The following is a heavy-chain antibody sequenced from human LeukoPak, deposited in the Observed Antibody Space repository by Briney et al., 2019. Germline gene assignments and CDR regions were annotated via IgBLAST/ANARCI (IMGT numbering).Heavy chain of an antibody. Sequence: HPGGSLRLSCTASGFTFDDYAMHRVRQAPGKGLESVSGISWNSASIEYADSVKGRLTISRDNAKNSLYLQMNSLRAEDTALYYCAKDYDYVWGSYRSSFDFWGQGTLVTVSS. D-gene: IGHD3-16*02. CDR3: AKDYDYVWGSYRSSFDF. CDR2: ISWNSASI. CDR1: GFTFDDYA. J-gene: IGHJ4*02. V-gene: IGHV3-9*01.